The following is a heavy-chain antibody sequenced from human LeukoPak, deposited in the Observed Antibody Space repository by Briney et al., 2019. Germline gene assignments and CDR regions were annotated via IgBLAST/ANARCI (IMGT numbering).Heavy chain of an antibody. V-gene: IGHV4-59*01. D-gene: IGHD3-16*01. J-gene: IGHJ4*02. CDR1: GGSISSYY. Sequence: PSETLSLTCTVSGGSISSYYWSWIRQPPGKGLEWIGYIYYSGSTNYNPSLKSRVTISVDTSKNQFSLKLSSVTAADTAVYYCARELWDRNGDYFDYWGQGTLVTVSS. CDR3: ARELWDRNGDYFDY. CDR2: IYYSGST.